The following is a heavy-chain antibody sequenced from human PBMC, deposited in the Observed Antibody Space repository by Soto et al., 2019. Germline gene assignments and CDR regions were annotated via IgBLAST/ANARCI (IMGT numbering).Heavy chain of an antibody. CDR2: IYWDDDK. Sequence: QITLKESGPPLVKPTQTLTLTCTFSGFSLSTSGVGVGWIRQPPGKALEWLALIYWDDDKRYSPSLKSRLTITKDTSKNQVVLTMTNMDPVDTATYYCAHSRWGLTTVTRAFDYWGQGTLVTVSS. CDR3: AHSRWGLTTVTRAFDY. J-gene: IGHJ4*02. D-gene: IGHD4-17*01. V-gene: IGHV2-5*02. CDR1: GFSLSTSGVG.